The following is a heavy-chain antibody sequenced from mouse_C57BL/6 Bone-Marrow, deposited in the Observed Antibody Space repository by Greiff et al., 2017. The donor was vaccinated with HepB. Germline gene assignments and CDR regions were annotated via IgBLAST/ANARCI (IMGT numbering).Heavy chain of an antibody. Sequence: VQGVESGPGLVAPSQRLSITCTVSGFSLTSYAISWVRQPPGKGLEWIGVIWTGGGTNYNSALKSRLSISKDNSKSQVFLRMNSRQTDDTARYYCAGSRDYGSSYVEFAYWGQGTLVTVSA. D-gene: IGHD1-1*01. CDR2: IWTGGGT. CDR1: GFSLTSYA. V-gene: IGHV2-9-1*01. CDR3: AGSRDYGSSYVEFAY. J-gene: IGHJ3*01.